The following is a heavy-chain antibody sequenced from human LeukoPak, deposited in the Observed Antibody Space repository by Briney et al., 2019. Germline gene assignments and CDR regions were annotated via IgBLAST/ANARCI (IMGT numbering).Heavy chain of an antibody. Sequence: SETLSLTCSVSGGSISSYYWSWIRQPAGKGLEWIGRIYTSGSINYNPSLKSRVTMSVDTSKNQFSLKLSSVTAADTAVYYCARDRSSSWYYWFDPWGQGTLVTVSS. CDR1: GGSISSYY. CDR2: IYTSGSI. J-gene: IGHJ5*02. CDR3: ARDRSSSWYYWFDP. D-gene: IGHD6-13*01. V-gene: IGHV4-4*07.